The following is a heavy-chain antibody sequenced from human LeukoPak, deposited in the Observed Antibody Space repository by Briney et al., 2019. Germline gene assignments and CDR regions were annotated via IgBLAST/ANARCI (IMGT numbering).Heavy chain of an antibody. J-gene: IGHJ4*02. CDR1: GFTFSSYA. D-gene: IGHD4-17*01. CDR3: ARALYGDYENYFDC. Sequence: GGSLRLSCAASGFTFSSYAMHWVRQAPGKGLEWVAVISYDGSNKYYADSVKGRFTISRDNSKNTLYLQMNSLRAEDTAVYYCARALYGDYENYFDCWGQGTLVTVSS. CDR2: ISYDGSNK. V-gene: IGHV3-30*04.